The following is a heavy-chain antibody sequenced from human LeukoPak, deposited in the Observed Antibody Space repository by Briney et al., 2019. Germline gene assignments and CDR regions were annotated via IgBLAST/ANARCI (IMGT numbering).Heavy chain of an antibody. Sequence: PSETLSLTCAVYGGSFSGYYWSWIRQPPGKGLEWIGEINHSGSTNYNPSLKSRVTISVDTSKNQFSLKLSSVTAADTAVYYCARQRRALYYYDSSGQFLFDYWGQGTLVTVSP. J-gene: IGHJ4*02. D-gene: IGHD3-22*01. CDR3: ARQRRALYYYDSSGQFLFDY. CDR2: INHSGST. CDR1: GGSFSGYY. V-gene: IGHV4-34*01.